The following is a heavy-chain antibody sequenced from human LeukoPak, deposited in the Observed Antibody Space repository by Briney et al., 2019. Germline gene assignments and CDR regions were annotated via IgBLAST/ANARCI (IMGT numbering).Heavy chain of an antibody. CDR2: ILYDGSLE. CDR3: ARGAILGGYNLIDD. V-gene: IGHV3-30*04. CDR1: GFSFGTYA. D-gene: IGHD1-26*01. J-gene: IGHJ4*02. Sequence: GGSLRLSCAASGFSFGTYAMHWVRQDPGKGLEWVALILYDGSLENTADSVRGRFIISRDNSKNTLFLQMNSLRIEDTAVYYCARGAILGGYNLIDDWGQGTLVTVSS.